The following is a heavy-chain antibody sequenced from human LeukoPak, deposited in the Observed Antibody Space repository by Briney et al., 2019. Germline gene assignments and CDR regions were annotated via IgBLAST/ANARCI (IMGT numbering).Heavy chain of an antibody. CDR2: IYYSGST. J-gene: IGHJ6*02. CDR1: GDSISSSSYY. Sequence: SETLSLTCTVSGDSISSSSYYWGWIRQPPGKGLEWIGSIYYSGSTYYNPSLKSRVTISVDTSKNQFSLNLSSVTAADTAVYYCARVIAAAGTPGYYYYGMDVWGQGTTVTVSS. CDR3: ARVIAAAGTPGYYYYGMDV. V-gene: IGHV4-39*07. D-gene: IGHD6-13*01.